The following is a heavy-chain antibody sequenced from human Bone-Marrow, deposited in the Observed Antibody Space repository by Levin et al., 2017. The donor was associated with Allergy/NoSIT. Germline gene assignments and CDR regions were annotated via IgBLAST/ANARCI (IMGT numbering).Heavy chain of an antibody. Sequence: ASVKVSCKASGYTFTSYGISWVRQAPGQGLEWMGWISAYNGNTNYAQKLQGRVTMTTDTSTSTAYMELRSLRSDDTAVYYCARDLYTYYDYYMDVWGKGTTVTVSS. J-gene: IGHJ6*03. V-gene: IGHV1-18*01. CDR1: GYTFTSYG. CDR2: ISAYNGNT. D-gene: IGHD2-2*02. CDR3: ARDLYTYYDYYMDV.